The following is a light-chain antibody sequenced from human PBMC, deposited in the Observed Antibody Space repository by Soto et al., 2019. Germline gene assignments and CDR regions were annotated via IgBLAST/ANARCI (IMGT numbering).Light chain of an antibody. CDR2: NVN. V-gene: IGLV2-11*01. CDR3: CSYAGSSRYV. Sequence: QSALIQPPSVSGSPGQTVTISCTGTSSDVGSYDYVSWYQQHPGTVPKPMIYNVNTQPSGVPDRFSGSKSGNTASMTISGLQAEDEADYYCCSYAGSSRYVFGTGTKVTVL. CDR1: SSDVGSYDY. J-gene: IGLJ1*01.